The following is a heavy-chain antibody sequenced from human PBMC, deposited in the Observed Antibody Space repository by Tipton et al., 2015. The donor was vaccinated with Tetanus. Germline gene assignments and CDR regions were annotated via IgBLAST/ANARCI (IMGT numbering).Heavy chain of an antibody. D-gene: IGHD1-26*01. J-gene: IGHJ6*02. CDR1: GFTFSSYW. CDR2: IREDGSEK. CDR3: ARAVVGAPGCMDV. V-gene: IGHV3-7*01. Sequence: SLRLSCAASGFTFSSYWMSWVRQAPGKGLEWGGNIREDGSEKNYVDSVKGRFTISRDNAKNSLYLQMNSLRVEDTAVYYCARAVVGAPGCMDVWGQGTTVTVSS.